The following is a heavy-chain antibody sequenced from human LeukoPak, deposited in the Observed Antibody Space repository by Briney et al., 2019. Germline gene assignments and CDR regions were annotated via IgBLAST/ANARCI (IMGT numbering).Heavy chain of an antibody. CDR2: IYYSGST. V-gene: IGHV4-39*01. CDR1: GGSISSSSYY. D-gene: IGHD6-6*01. Sequence: PSETLSLTCTVSGGSISSSSYYWGWIRQPPGKGLEWIGSIYYSGSTYYNPSLKSRVTISVDTSKNQFSLKLSSVTAADTAVYYCARLVTLGFDPWGQGTLVTVSS. CDR3: ARLVTLGFDP. J-gene: IGHJ5*02.